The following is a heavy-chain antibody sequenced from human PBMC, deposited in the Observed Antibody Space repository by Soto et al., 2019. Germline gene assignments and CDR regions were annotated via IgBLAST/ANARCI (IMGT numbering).Heavy chain of an antibody. CDR2: ISAYNGNT. V-gene: IGHV1-18*01. CDR1: GYTFTSYV. Sequence: QVQLVQSGAEVKKPGASVKVSCKASGYTFTSYVISWVRQAPGQGLEWMGWISAYNGNTNYAQKLQGRVTMTTDTATSTAYMELRSLRSDDTAVYYCARGFDGGDYYYYYGMDVWGQGTTVTVSS. D-gene: IGHD3-16*01. J-gene: IGHJ6*02. CDR3: ARGFDGGDYYYYYGMDV.